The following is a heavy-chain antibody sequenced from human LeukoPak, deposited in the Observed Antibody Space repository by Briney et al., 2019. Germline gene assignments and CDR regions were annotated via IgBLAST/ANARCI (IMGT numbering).Heavy chain of an antibody. V-gene: IGHV4-31*03. CDR3: ATIRTGANWYDP. Sequence: SQTLSLTCTVSGASISSEGYYWSWIRQHPGEGLELIGFIYYSGHTYYNPSLKSRVSISLDASKSQISLKLSSATAADTAIYYCATIRTGANWYDPWGQGALVTVSS. CDR2: IYYSGHT. J-gene: IGHJ5*02. D-gene: IGHD1-1*01. CDR1: GASISSEGYY.